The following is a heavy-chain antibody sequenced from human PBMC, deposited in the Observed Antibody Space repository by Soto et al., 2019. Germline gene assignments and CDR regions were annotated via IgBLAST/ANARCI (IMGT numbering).Heavy chain of an antibody. CDR2: INGGVDGT. Sequence: QVQLIQSGPVMMQPGASVKVSCKASGFTSFSSAFHWVRQAPGQGPEWLGWINGGVDGTIYAQKFQGRVTITRDKSANIVFLEVNTLTSDDTAVYYCAREIKGVTSFDYWGQGTLVTVSS. D-gene: IGHD3-10*01. CDR3: AREIKGVTSFDY. CDR1: GFTSFSSA. V-gene: IGHV1-3*01. J-gene: IGHJ4*02.